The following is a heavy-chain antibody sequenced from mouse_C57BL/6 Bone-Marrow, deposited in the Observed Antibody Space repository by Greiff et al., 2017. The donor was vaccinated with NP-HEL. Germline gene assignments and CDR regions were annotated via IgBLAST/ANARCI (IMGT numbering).Heavy chain of an antibody. CDR2: ISSGSSTI. J-gene: IGHJ3*02. CDR1: GFTFSDYG. V-gene: IGHV5-17*01. Sequence: EVHLVESGGGLVKPGGSLKLSCAASGFTFSDYGMHWVRQAPEKGLEWVAYISSGSSTIYYADTVKGRFTISRDNAKNTLFLQMTSRRSEDTAMYYCARGGYSNYVGWGQGTLVTVSA. D-gene: IGHD2-5*01. CDR3: ARGGYSNYVG.